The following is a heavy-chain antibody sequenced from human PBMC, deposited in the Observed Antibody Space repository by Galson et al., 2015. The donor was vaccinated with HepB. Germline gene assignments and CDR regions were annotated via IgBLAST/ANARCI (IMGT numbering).Heavy chain of an antibody. CDR2: IDWDDDK. Sequence: PALVKPTQTLTLTCTFSGFSLSTSGMCVSWIRQPPGKALEWLALIDWDDDKYYSTSLKTRLTISKDTSKNQVVLTMTNMDPVDTATYYCARTERYCSSTSCFDPDGNWFDPWGQGTLVTVSS. J-gene: IGHJ5*02. CDR1: GFSLSTSGMC. D-gene: IGHD2-2*01. CDR3: ARTERYCSSTSCFDPDGNWFDP. V-gene: IGHV2-70*01.